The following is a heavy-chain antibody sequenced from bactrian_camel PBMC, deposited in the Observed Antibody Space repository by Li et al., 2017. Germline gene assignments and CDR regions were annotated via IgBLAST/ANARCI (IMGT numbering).Heavy chain of an antibody. D-gene: IGHD1*01. CDR1: ADIYSAHC. CDR3: VLVPYSCQTWGHAWPRD. V-gene: IGHV3S54*01. CDR2: IYTGDDTT. Sequence: HVQLVESGGDSVLAGGSLRLSCAASADIYSAHCMTWFREAPGKQRERVAAIYTGDDTTEYADSVKGRFTISQDNAMNTVYLQLNRLEPEDSGMYYCVLVPYSCQTWGHAWPRDWGQGTQVTVS. J-gene: IGHJ4*01.